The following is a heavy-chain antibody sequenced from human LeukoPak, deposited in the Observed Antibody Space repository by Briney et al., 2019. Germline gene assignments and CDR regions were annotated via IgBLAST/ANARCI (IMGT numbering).Heavy chain of an antibody. D-gene: IGHD1-26*01. CDR2: IDWDDDK. V-gene: IGHV2-70*11. CDR1: GFSLSTSGMC. J-gene: IGHJ4*02. Sequence: SGPTLVNPTQTLTLTCTFSGFSLSTSGMCVGWIRQPPGKALEWLARIDWDDDKYYSTSLKTRLTISKDTSKNQVVLTMTNMDPVDTATYYCARMFRPGDSGPFDYWGQGTLVTVSS. CDR3: ARMFRPGDSGPFDY.